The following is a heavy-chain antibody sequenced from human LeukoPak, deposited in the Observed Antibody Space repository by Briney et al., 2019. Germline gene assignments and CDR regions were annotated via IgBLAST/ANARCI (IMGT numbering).Heavy chain of an antibody. Sequence: SETLSLTCSVSGVTVSSYYWSWLRQPPGKGLKWLGYIYYSGSTNDKPSLKSRTTISVDTSKNPYFLQLSFVTAADTAVYYCARGNGDYYAFDYWGEGTLVTVSS. CDR3: ARGNGDYYAFDY. D-gene: IGHD4-17*01. J-gene: IGHJ4*02. V-gene: IGHV4-59*02. CDR1: GVTVSSYY. CDR2: IYYSGST.